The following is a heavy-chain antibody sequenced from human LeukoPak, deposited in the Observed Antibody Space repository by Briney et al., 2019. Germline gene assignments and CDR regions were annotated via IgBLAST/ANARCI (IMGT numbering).Heavy chain of an antibody. CDR2: ISYSGST. V-gene: IGHV4-59*01. CDR3: ARDDHPVRGVIERWFDP. Sequence: PSETLSLTCTVSGGSISSYYWTWIRQPPGKGLEWIGYISYSGSTNYNPSLKSRVTISVDTSKNQFSLKLSSVTAADTAVYYCARDDHPVRGVIERWFDPWGQGTLVTVSS. J-gene: IGHJ5*02. CDR1: GGSISSYY. D-gene: IGHD3-10*01.